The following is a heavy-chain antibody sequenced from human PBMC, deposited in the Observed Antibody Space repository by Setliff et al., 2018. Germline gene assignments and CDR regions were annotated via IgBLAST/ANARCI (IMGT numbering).Heavy chain of an antibody. CDR1: GGSISSYY. CDR3: ARMSGFLYMDV. J-gene: IGHJ6*03. CDR2: IYYSGST. D-gene: IGHD3-3*01. Sequence: SETLSLTCTVSGGSISSYYWSWIRQPPGKGLEWIGYIYYSGSTNYNPSLKGRATLSIDASKKQFSLKLTSVTAADTAVYYCARMSGFLYMDVWGKGTTVTVS. V-gene: IGHV4-59*08.